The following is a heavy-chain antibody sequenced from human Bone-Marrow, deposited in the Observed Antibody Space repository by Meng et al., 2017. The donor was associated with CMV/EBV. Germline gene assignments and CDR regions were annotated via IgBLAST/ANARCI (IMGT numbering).Heavy chain of an antibody. CDR3: VKERLTRSHSSFDS. Sequence: GGSLSLSCAASGFTFSADWLSWIRHIPEKGLEWVANIREDGRDKYYIDSVKGRFAISRDNAKNSLYLQMNSLTAEDTAVYYCVKERLTRSHSSFDSWGQGTLVTVSS. CDR1: GFTFSADW. D-gene: IGHD2-15*01. J-gene: IGHJ4*02. CDR2: IREDGRDK. V-gene: IGHV3-7*01.